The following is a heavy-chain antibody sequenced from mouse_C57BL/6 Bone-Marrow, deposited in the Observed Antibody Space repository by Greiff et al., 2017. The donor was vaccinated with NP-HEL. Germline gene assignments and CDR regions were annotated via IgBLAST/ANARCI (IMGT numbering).Heavy chain of an antibody. CDR1: GFNIKNTY. D-gene: IGHD2-3*01. CDR3: ARSFYDNWYFDV. CDR2: IDPANGNT. J-gene: IGHJ1*03. Sequence: EVKLVESVAELVRPGASVKLSCTASGFNIKNTYMHWVKQRPEQGLEWIGRIDPANGNTKYAPKFQGKATITADTSSNTAYLQLSSLTSEDTAIYYCARSFYDNWYFDVWGTGTTVTVSS. V-gene: IGHV14-3*01.